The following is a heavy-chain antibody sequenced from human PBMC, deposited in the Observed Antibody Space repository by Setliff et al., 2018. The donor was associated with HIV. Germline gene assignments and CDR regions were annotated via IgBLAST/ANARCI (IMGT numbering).Heavy chain of an antibody. CDR1: GGSISSFSYY. D-gene: IGHD6-19*01. CDR3: TRRFEKWLAFDY. Sequence: PSETLSLTCTVSGGSISSFSYYWAWIRQSPGKGLEWIGNVYHSGGTDYNPSLRSRVSISVDTSTNQFSLNLAPVTAADTAVYYCTRRFEKWLAFDYWGQGTLVTVSS. V-gene: IGHV4-39*01. J-gene: IGHJ4*02. CDR2: VYHSGGT.